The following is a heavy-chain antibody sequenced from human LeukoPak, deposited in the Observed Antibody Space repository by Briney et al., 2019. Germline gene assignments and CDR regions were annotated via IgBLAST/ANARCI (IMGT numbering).Heavy chain of an antibody. CDR2: IFLSGST. Sequence: SQTLSLTCSVSGGSISSGSYYWSWIRQPAGKGLEWIGRIFLSGSTNYNPSLQSRVTMSIATSKNQFSLSLRSVTAADTAVYYCARENYNDTSDWGQGTLVTVSS. J-gene: IGHJ4*02. CDR3: ARENYNDTSD. D-gene: IGHD3-22*01. V-gene: IGHV4-61*02. CDR1: GGSISSGSYY.